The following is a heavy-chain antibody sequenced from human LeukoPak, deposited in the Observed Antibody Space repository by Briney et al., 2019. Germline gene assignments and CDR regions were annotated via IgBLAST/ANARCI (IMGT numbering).Heavy chain of an antibody. V-gene: IGHV3-74*01. Sequence: GGSLRLSCAASGFTFSSYWMHWVRQAPGKGRVWVSRINSDGSSTSYADSVKGRFTISRDNAKNTLYLQMNSLRAEDTAVYYCARGSYGSGSSAPFDYWGQGTLVTVSS. CDR2: INSDGSST. D-gene: IGHD3-10*01. CDR3: ARGSYGSGSSAPFDY. J-gene: IGHJ4*02. CDR1: GFTFSSYW.